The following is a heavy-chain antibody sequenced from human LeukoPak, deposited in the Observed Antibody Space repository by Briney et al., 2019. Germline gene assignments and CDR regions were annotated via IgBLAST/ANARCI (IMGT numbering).Heavy chain of an antibody. V-gene: IGHV1-18*01. J-gene: IGHJ3*02. CDR3: ARGLQETLGWLKAFSAFDI. Sequence: ASVKVSCKASGYTFTRYGITWVRQAPGQGLEWMGWISAYNGNTNYAQMLQGRVTMTTDTSTSTAYMELRSLRSDDTAVYYCARGLQETLGWLKAFSAFDIWGQGTMVTVSS. D-gene: IGHD5-24*01. CDR2: ISAYNGNT. CDR1: GYTFTRYG.